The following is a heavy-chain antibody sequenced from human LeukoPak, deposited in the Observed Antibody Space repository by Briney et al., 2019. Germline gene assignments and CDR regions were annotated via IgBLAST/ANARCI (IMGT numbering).Heavy chain of an antibody. J-gene: IGHJ4*02. CDR3: ARARTARHFDY. D-gene: IGHD6-6*01. CDR1: GGSISSGDYY. CDR2: IYYSGST. Sequence: PSETLSLTCTVSGGSISSGDYYWSWIRQPPGKGLEWIGYIYYSGSTYYYPSLKSRVTISVDTSKNQFSLKLSSVTAADTAVYYCARARTARHFDYWGQGTLVTVSS. V-gene: IGHV4-30-4*08.